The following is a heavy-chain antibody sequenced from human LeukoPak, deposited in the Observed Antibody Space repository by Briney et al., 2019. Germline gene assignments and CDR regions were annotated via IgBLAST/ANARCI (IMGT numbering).Heavy chain of an antibody. V-gene: IGHV3-21*01. D-gene: IGHD1-26*01. J-gene: IGHJ4*02. CDR3: ARGSVEWELLTPNFDY. CDR1: GFTFSSYS. CDR2: IRSSSSYI. Sequence: PGGSLRLSCAASGFTFSSYSMNWVRQAPGKGLKWVSSIRSSSSYIYYADSVKGRFTISRDNAKNSLYPQMNSLRAEDTAVYYCARGSVEWELLTPNFDYWGQGTLVTVSS.